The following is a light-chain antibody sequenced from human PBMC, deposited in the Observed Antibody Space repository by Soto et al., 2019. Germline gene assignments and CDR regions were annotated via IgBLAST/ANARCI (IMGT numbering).Light chain of an antibody. CDR2: AAS. CDR1: QSIDNM. CDR3: QQYNNWPPLT. J-gene: IGKJ4*01. Sequence: IVMTQSPATLSVSPGERATLSCRAGQSIDNMLAWYQQRPGQAPRLLIYAASTRATGIPARFSGSGSGTEFTLTISGLQSEDFGVYYCQQYNNWPPLTVGGGTKVDIK. V-gene: IGKV3-15*01.